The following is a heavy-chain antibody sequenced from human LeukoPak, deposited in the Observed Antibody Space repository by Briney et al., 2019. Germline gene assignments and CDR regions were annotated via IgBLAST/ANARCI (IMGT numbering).Heavy chain of an antibody. D-gene: IGHD5-18*01. CDR1: GYTFTGYY. J-gene: IGHJ4*02. V-gene: IGHV1-2*02. CDR3: ARASPTWIHRGVDYYFDY. Sequence: GASVKVSCKASGYTFTGYYMHWVRQAPGQGLEWMGWINPNSGGTNYAQKFQGRVTMTRDTSISTAYMELSRLRSDDTAVYYCARASPTWIHRGVDYYFDYWGQGTLVTVSS. CDR2: INPNSGGT.